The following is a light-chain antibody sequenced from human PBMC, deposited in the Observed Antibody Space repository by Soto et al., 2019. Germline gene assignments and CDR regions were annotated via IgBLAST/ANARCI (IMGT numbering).Light chain of an antibody. CDR1: QSVGSSY. CDR3: QQYGGSPLT. J-gene: IGKJ4*01. CDR2: GAS. Sequence: EIVLTQSPGTLSLSPGERATLSCRASQSVGSSYLAWYQQKPGQAPRLLISGASTRATGIPDRFSGSGSGTDFTLTSSRLEPEDFAVYYCQQYGGSPLTFGGGTKVEI. V-gene: IGKV3-20*01.